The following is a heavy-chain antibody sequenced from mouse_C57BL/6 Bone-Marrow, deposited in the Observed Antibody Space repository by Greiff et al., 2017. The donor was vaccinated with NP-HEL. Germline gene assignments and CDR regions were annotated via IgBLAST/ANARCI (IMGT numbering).Heavy chain of an antibody. CDR2: IYPGDGDT. V-gene: IGHV1-82*01. Sequence: QVHVKQSGPELVKPGASVKISCKASGYAFSSSWMNWVKQRPGKGLEWIGRIYPGDGDTNYNGKFKGKATLTADKSSSTAYMQLSSLTSEDSAVYFCASDYYGRGFAYWGQGTLVTVSA. CDR3: ASDYYGRGFAY. D-gene: IGHD1-1*01. CDR1: GYAFSSSW. J-gene: IGHJ3*01.